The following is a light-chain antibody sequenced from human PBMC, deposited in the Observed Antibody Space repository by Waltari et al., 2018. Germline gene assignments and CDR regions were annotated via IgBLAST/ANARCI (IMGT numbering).Light chain of an antibody. CDR3: ATWDDSLNAYV. V-gene: IGLV1-44*01. CDR2: SNN. CDR1: SSTVRSNT. Sequence: QSVLTQPPSASGTPGQRVTLSCSGSSSTVRSNTVHWYQHLPGTAPKLLIYSNNQRPSGVPDRFSVSKSGTSASLAISGLQSEDEADYYCATWDDSLNAYVFGTGTKVTVL. J-gene: IGLJ1*01.